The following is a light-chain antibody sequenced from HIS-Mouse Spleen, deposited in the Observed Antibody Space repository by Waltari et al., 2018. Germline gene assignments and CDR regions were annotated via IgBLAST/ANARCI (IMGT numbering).Light chain of an antibody. J-gene: IGKJ3*01. Sequence: DIVMTQSPDSLAVSLGERATINCKSSQRVLYSSNNKNYLAWYQQKPGQPPKLLIYWASTRESGVPDRFSGSGSGTDFTLTISSLQAEDVAVYYCQQYYSTPPLFTFGPGTKVEIK. CDR3: QQYYSTPPLFT. V-gene: IGKV4-1*01. CDR1: QRVLYSSNNKNY. CDR2: WAS.